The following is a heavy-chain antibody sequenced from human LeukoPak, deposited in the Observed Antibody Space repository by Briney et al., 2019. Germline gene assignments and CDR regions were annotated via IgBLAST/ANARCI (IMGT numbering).Heavy chain of an antibody. D-gene: IGHD3-22*01. J-gene: IGHJ4*02. CDR1: EFTFSNYW. V-gene: IGHV3-74*01. CDR3: AGYYSGSGGYVHY. CDR2: ISPDGRTT. Sequence: GGSLRLSCAASEFTFSNYWMHRVRQAPGKGLVWVSNISPDGRTTNYADSGKGLFTISRDNAKNTLYLQMNSLRVEDTAVYYCAGYYSGSGGYVHYWGQGTLVTVSS.